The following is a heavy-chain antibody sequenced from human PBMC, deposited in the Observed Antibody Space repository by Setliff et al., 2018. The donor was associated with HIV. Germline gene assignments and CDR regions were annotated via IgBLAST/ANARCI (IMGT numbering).Heavy chain of an antibody. CDR2: MNPNSGNT. CDR3: ATDAYHDFLTGPTPGAFNI. Sequence: ASVKVSCKASGYTFTSYDINWVRQATGQGLEWMGWMNPNSGNTGYAQKIQGRVTMTRITSISTAYMELSSLPSEDTAVYYCATDAYHDFLTGPTPGAFNIWGQRKMVTVSS. CDR1: GYTFTSYD. D-gene: IGHD3-9*01. J-gene: IGHJ3*02. V-gene: IGHV1-8*01.